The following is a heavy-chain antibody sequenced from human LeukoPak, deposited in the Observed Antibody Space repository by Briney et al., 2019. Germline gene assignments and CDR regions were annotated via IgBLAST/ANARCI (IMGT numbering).Heavy chain of an antibody. Sequence: GGSLRLSCAASGFTFSNYWMDWVRQAPGKGLEWVAMIKQDGSDKYYVDSVKGRFTVSKDNAENSLYLQMNSLRAEDTAVYYCARNRGGGSGYSDYWGQGTLVTVSS. CDR3: ARNRGGGSGYSDY. CDR2: IKQDGSDK. V-gene: IGHV3-7*05. CDR1: GFTFSNYW. D-gene: IGHD3-22*01. J-gene: IGHJ4*02.